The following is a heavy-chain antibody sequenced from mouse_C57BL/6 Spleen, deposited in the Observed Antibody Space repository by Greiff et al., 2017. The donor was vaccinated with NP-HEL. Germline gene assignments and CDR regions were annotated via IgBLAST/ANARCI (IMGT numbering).Heavy chain of an antibody. CDR3: ARDITTVVADYYAMDY. V-gene: IGHV1-82*01. CDR1: GYAFSSSW. CDR2: IYPGDGDT. Sequence: QVQLKQSGPELVKPGASVKISCKASGYAFSSSWMNWVKQRPGKGLEWIGRIYPGDGDTNYNGKFKGKATLTADKSSSTAYMQLSSLTSGDSAVYFCARDITTVVADYYAMDYWGQGTSVTVSS. J-gene: IGHJ4*01. D-gene: IGHD1-1*01.